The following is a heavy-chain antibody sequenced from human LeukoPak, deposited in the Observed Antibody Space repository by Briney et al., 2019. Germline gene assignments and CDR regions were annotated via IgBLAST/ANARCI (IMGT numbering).Heavy chain of an antibody. Sequence: GGSLRLSCAASGFTFSSYWMHWVRQAPGKGLVWVSRINRDGTSTSYADSVKGRFTISRDNTKNTLHLQMNSLRAEDTAVYYCALEIAAFDYWGQGTLVTVSS. CDR3: ALEIAAFDY. CDR2: INRDGTST. CDR1: GFTFSSYW. J-gene: IGHJ4*02. V-gene: IGHV3-74*01. D-gene: IGHD2-15*01.